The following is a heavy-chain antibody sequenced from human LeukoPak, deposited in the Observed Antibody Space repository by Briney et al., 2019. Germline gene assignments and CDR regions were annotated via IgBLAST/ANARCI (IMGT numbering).Heavy chain of an antibody. CDR3: ASGTTVDAFDI. V-gene: IGHV1-69*06. D-gene: IGHD4-11*01. J-gene: IGHJ3*02. Sequence: WASVKVSCKASGGTFSSYAISWVRQAPGQGLEWMGGIIPIFGTANYAQKFQGRVTITADKSTSTAYMELSSLRSEDTAVYYCASGTTVDAFDIWGQGTMVTVSS. CDR1: GGTFSSYA. CDR2: IIPIFGTA.